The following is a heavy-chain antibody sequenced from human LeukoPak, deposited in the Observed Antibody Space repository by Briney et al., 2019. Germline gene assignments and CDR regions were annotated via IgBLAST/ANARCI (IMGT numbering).Heavy chain of an antibody. J-gene: IGHJ4*02. V-gene: IGHV3-15*01. Sequence: GGSLRLSCAASGLTFNNAWMSWVRQAPGKGLEWLGRIKNKTDGVTTDYAAPVKGRLTMSIDDSKRTIYLHINSLKTEYTAVYYCTTFDSWGQGTLVTVCS. CDR2: IKNKTDGVTT. CDR3: TTFDS. CDR1: GLTFNNAW.